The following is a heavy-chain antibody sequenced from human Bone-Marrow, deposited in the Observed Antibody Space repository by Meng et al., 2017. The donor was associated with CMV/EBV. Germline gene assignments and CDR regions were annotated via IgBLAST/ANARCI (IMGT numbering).Heavy chain of an antibody. CDR1: GGTFSSNS. V-gene: IGHV1-69*10. D-gene: IGHD2-21*02. Sequence: SVKVSCKASGGTFSSNSISWVRQAPGQGLEWMGGIISVLNRANYAPEFQGRVTITAAKSMNTAHVKLSSLTSEDTAVYYCARDGVSSGGDYGTYRYYGMDVWGQGTTVTVSS. CDR3: ARDGVSSGGDYGTYRYYGMDV. CDR2: IISVLNRA. J-gene: IGHJ6*02.